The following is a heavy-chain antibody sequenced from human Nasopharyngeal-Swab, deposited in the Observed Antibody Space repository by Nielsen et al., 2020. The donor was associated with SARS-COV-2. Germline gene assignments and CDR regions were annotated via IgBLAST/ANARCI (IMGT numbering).Heavy chain of an antibody. D-gene: IGHD3-16*02. CDR2: ISGSGGST. CDR3: AKAEYDYVWGSYRAAFDY. V-gene: IGHV3-23*01. Sequence: WIRQPPGKGLEWVSAISGSGGSTYYADSVKGRFTISRDNSKNTLYLQMNSLRAEGTAVYYCAKAEYDYVWGSYRAAFDYWGQGTLVTVSS. J-gene: IGHJ4*02.